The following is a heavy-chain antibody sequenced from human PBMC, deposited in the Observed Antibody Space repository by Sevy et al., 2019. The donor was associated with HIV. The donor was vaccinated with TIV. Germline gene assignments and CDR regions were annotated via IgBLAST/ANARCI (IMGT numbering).Heavy chain of an antibody. CDR3: ARVGCTKPHDY. J-gene: IGHJ4*02. CDR1: GFTFRDYS. D-gene: IGHD2-8*01. CDR2: FSFGCGKI. V-gene: IGHV3-23*01. Sequence: GGSLRLSCVASGFTFRDYSMSWVRQAPGKGLEWVSTFSFGCGKINYADSVKGRFTISRDKSKNSFYLQMNNLRAEDTAIYFCARVGCTKPHDYWGQGTLVTVSS.